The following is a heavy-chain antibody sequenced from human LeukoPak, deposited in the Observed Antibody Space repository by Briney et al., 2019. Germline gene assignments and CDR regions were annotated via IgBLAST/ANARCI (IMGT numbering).Heavy chain of an antibody. CDR1: GFTFSNYA. Sequence: GGSLRLSCAASGFTFSNYAMSWVRQAPGKGLEWVSSIDASGGATYYADSVKGRFTISRDNSKNTFYLQMNSLRAEDTAVYSCAKGSGRDWYGWFATSGQGTPVTVSS. CDR3: AKGSGRDWYGWFAT. J-gene: IGHJ5*02. D-gene: IGHD3-9*01. CDR2: IDASGGAT. V-gene: IGHV3-23*01.